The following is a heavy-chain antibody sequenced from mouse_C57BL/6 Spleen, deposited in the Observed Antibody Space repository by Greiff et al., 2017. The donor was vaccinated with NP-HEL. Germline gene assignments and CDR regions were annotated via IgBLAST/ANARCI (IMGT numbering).Heavy chain of an antibody. D-gene: IGHD3-2*02. CDR3: VRQGTAQAFDY. CDR2: IRSKSNNYAT. J-gene: IGHJ2*01. V-gene: IGHV10-1*01. CDR1: GFSFNTYA. Sequence: EVQLVESGGGLVQPKGSLKLSCAASGFSFNTYAMNWVRQAPGKGLEWVARIRSKSNNYATYYADSVKDRFTISRDDSESMLYLQMNNLKTEDTAMYYCVRQGTAQAFDYWGQGTTLTVSS.